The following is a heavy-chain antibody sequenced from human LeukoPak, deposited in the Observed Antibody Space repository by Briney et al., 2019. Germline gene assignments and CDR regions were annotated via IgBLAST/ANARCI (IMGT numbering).Heavy chain of an antibody. CDR1: GGTFSSYA. J-gene: IGHJ4*02. CDR2: IIPIFGTA. CDR3: ATTDYYDSSGYYYVGFDY. V-gene: IGHV1-69*05. D-gene: IGHD3-22*01. Sequence: GASVKVSCKASGGTFSSYAISWVRQAPGQGLEWRGGIIPIFGTANYAQKFQGRVTITTDESTSTAYMELSSLRSEDTAVYYCATTDYYDSSGYYYVGFDYWGQGTLVTVSS.